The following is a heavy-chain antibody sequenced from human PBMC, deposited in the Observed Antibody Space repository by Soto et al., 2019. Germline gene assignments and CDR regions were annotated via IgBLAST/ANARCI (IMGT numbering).Heavy chain of an antibody. V-gene: IGHV3-30*18. CDR2: ISYDGNNK. J-gene: IGHJ5*02. CDR1: GFTFSSYG. Sequence: QVQLVESGGGVVQPGRSLRLSCAASGFTFSSYGMHWVRQAPDKGLEWVALISYDGNNKFYADSVKGRFTISRDNSKNTLYLQMNSLRAEDTAVYYCAKSDSNYGYNWFDPWGQGTLVTVSS. D-gene: IGHD4-4*01. CDR3: AKSDSNYGYNWFDP.